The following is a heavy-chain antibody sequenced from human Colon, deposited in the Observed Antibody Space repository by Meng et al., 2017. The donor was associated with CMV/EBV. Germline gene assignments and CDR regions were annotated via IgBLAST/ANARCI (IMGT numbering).Heavy chain of an antibody. D-gene: IGHD2-2*01. V-gene: IGHV1-69*02. Sequence: SVPVSCKASGGTFSSYTSRWVRQAPGQGLEWMGRIIPILGIANYAQKFHGRVTITADKSTSTAYMELSSLRSEDTAVYYCARAGCSSTSSCWDWGQGTLVTVSS. CDR3: ARAGCSSTSSCWD. CDR2: IIPILGIA. CDR1: GGTFSSYT. J-gene: IGHJ4*02.